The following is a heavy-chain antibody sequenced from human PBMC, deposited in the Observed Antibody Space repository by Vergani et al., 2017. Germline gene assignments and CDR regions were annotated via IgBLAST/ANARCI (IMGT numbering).Heavy chain of an antibody. V-gene: IGHV4-39*01. Sequence: QLQLQESGPGLVKPSETLSLTCTVSGGSISSSSYYWGWIRQPPGKGMEWIGSIYYSGSTYYNPSLKSRVTISVDTSKNQFSLKLSSVTAADTAVYYCARVGTYYYYYMDVWGKGTTVTVSS. J-gene: IGHJ6*03. CDR3: ARVGTYYYYYMDV. CDR1: GGSISSSSYY. CDR2: IYYSGST.